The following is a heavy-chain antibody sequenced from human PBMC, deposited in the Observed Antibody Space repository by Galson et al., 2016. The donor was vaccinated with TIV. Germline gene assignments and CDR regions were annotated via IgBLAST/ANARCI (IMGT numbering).Heavy chain of an antibody. D-gene: IGHD3-10*01. CDR2: VIPILGLA. Sequence: SVKVSCKASGGTFRTYSFNWVRQAPGQGLQWMGRVIPILGLANYAQKFQGRVTITADTSMSTAYMELRSLKSEDTAVHYCALNPATDTTILRGVDHWGQGTLVTVSS. J-gene: IGHJ5*02. CDR3: ALNPATDTTILRGVDH. V-gene: IGHV1-69*02. CDR1: GGTFRTYS.